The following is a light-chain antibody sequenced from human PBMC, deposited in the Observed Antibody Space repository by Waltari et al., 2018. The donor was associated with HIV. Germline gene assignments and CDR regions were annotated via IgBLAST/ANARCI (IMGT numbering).Light chain of an antibody. CDR3: LQHHSYPLT. V-gene: IGKV1-17*02. CDR2: SAS. J-gene: IGKJ4*01. Sequence: VTITCRASQAVSDDLGWYQQTPGEAPRRLIYSASSVENGVPSRFSGSRAGEDFTLTITNLQPEDCATYYCLQHHSYPLTFGGGTKVEI. CDR1: QAVSDD.